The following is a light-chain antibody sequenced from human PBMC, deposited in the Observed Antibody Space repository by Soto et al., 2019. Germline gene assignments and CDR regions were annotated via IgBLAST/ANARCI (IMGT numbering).Light chain of an antibody. CDR2: NNN. V-gene: IGLV1-44*01. J-gene: IGLJ3*02. CDR1: SSNIGSNT. Sequence: QSVLTQPPSVSGTPGQRVTISCSGSSSNIGSNTVSWYQHLPGTAPKLLIYNNNQRPSGVPDRFSGSKSGTSASLAISGLQSEVEADYFCVAWDDSLSGPVFGGGTQLTVL. CDR3: VAWDDSLSGPV.